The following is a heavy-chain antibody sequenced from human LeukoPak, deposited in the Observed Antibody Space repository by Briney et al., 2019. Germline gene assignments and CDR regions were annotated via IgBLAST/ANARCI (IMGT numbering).Heavy chain of an antibody. V-gene: IGHV4-59*02. D-gene: IGHD6-19*01. J-gene: IGHJ1*01. CDR2: ISYSGDT. CDR3: ARGSGWYPH. CDR1: RGSVGSNY. Sequence: SETLSLTCSVSRGSVGSNYWSSVRQPPGKGLEWIGYISYSGDTKYNPSLKSRLSMSVDTSKNQCSLMLTSVTAADTAVYYCARGSGWYPHWGQGTLVTVSS.